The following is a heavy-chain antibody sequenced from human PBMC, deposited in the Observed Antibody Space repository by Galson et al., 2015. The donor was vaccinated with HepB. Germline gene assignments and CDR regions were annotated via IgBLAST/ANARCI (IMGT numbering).Heavy chain of an antibody. Sequence: SVKVSCKASGYTFTNYAMNWVRQAPGQGLEWMGWVNTNIGKPTYAQGFRGRFVFSLDTSVSTAYLQISSLKTEDTAIYFCARSFWRFKQQVAPPDYWGQGTLAAVSS. CDR2: VNTNIGKP. J-gene: IGHJ4*02. V-gene: IGHV7-4-1*02. CDR1: GYTFTNYA. D-gene: IGHD6-13*01. CDR3: ARSFWRFKQQVAPPDY.